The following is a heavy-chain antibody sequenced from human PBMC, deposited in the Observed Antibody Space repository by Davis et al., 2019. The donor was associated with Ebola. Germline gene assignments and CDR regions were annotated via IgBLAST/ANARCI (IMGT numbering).Heavy chain of an antibody. CDR1: AGTFSSYA. CDR2: IIPIFGTA. J-gene: IGHJ4*02. CDR3: ARLRSGMAKGAFDY. D-gene: IGHD3-10*01. Sequence: AASVKVSCKASAGTFSSYAISWVRQAPGQGLQWMGGIIPIFGTANYAQKFQGRVTITADESTSTAYMELSSLRSEDTAVYYCARLRSGMAKGAFDYWGQGTLVTVSS. V-gene: IGHV1-69*13.